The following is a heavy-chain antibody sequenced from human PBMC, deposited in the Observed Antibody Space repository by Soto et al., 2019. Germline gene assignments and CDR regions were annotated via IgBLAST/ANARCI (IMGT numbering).Heavy chain of an antibody. J-gene: IGHJ6*02. CDR2: ISGSGGST. CDR1: GLTFSSYA. D-gene: IGHD1-26*01. CDR3: AKDRDESGSYQAYYYYGMDV. V-gene: IGHV3-23*01. Sequence: GGSLRLSCAASGLTFSSYAMSWVRQAPGKGLGWVSAISGSGGSTYYADSVKGRFTISRDNSKNTLYLQMNSLRAEDTAVYYCAKDRDESGSYQAYYYYGMDVWGQGTTVTVSS.